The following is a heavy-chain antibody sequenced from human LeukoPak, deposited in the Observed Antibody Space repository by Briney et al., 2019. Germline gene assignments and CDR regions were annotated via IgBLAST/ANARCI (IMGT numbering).Heavy chain of an antibody. Sequence: PSETLSLTCTVSGGSISNYYWSWNRQPAGKGLEWIGRIYTNGSTNYNPSLKSRVTMSVDTSKNQFSLKLTSVTAADTAVYYCARGLGYYGSGSYVYNWFAPWGQGSLVTVSS. V-gene: IGHV4-4*07. CDR1: GGSISNYY. J-gene: IGHJ5*02. CDR3: ARGLGYYGSGSYVYNWFAP. D-gene: IGHD3-10*01. CDR2: IYTNGST.